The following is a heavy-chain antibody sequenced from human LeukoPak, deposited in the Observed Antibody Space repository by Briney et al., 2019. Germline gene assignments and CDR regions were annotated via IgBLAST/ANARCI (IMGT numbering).Heavy chain of an antibody. D-gene: IGHD5-12*01. J-gene: IGHJ4*02. V-gene: IGHV3-7*03. Sequence: GGSLRLSCAASGFTFSSYWMSWVRQAPGKGLEWVANIKQDGSEKYYVDSVKGRFTIPRDNAKNSLYLQMNSLRAEDTAVYYCARVEDSGYDFFDYWGQGTLVTVSS. CDR3: ARVEDSGYDFFDY. CDR2: IKQDGSEK. CDR1: GFTFSSYW.